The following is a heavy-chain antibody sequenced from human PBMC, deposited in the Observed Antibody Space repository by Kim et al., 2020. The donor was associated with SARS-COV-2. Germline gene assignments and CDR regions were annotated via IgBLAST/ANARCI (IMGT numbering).Heavy chain of an antibody. CDR1: GGTFSSYA. D-gene: IGHD2-2*03. CDR2: IIPIFGTA. J-gene: IGHJ6*02. CDR3: ARDGYSSNFYYYYGMDV. V-gene: IGHV1-69*13. Sequence: SVKVSCKASGGTFSSYAISWVRQAPGQRLEWMGGIIPIFGTANYAQKFQGRVTITADESTITAYMELSSLRSEDTAGYYCARDGYSSNFYYYYGMDVWGQATAVTVSS.